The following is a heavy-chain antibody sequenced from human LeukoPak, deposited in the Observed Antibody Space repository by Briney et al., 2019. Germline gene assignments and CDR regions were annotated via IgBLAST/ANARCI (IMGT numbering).Heavy chain of an antibody. Sequence: PSETLSLTCTVSGYSISSGYYWGWLRQSPGKGLEWIGSISDSGSTFSNPSLKGRVSISVDTSKNQFSLKLSSVNAADTAVFYCARETFYFDSSGSIRGGYFDYWGQGTLVTVSS. CDR1: GYSISSGYY. CDR2: ISDSGST. CDR3: ARETFYFDSSGSIRGGYFDY. V-gene: IGHV4-38-2*02. D-gene: IGHD3-22*01. J-gene: IGHJ4*02.